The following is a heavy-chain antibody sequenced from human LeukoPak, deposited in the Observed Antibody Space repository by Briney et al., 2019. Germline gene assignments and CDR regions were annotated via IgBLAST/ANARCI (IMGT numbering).Heavy chain of an antibody. J-gene: IGHJ4*02. CDR2: ISSNGGST. D-gene: IGHD6-19*01. V-gene: IGHV3-64D*06. CDR1: GFTFSSYA. Sequence: GGSLRLSCSASGFTFSSYAMHWVRQAPGKGLEYVSAISSNGGSTYYADSVKGRFTISRDNSKNTLYLQMSSLRAEDTAVYYCVKDSSGPFSSFDYWGQGTLVTVCS. CDR3: VKDSSGPFSSFDY.